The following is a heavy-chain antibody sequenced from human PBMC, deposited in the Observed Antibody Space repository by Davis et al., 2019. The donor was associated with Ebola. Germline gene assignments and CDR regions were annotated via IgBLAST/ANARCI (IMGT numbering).Heavy chain of an antibody. CDR2: ISNGGRT. V-gene: IGHV4-59*01. CDR1: GGAFASDY. Sequence: LRLSCSVSGGAFASDYWSCNRQSPGKGLEWIAFISNGGRTIYNPSLSGRVTISIDTSKNQFSLEVRSVTAADTAFYYCVRGSDAYKTGYWGQGTLVTVSS. D-gene: IGHD5-24*01. CDR3: VRGSDAYKTGY. J-gene: IGHJ4*02.